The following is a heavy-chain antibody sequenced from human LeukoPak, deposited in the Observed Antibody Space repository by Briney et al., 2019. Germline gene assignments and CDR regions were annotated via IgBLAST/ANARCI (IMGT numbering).Heavy chain of an antibody. J-gene: IGHJ6*02. CDR1: GGSISSSSYY. Sequence: SETLSLTCTVSGGSISSSSYYWGWIRQPPGKGLEWIGSIYYSGSTYYNPSLKSRVTISVDTSKNQFSLKLSSVTAADTAVYYCARGIYGDAQMDVWGQGTTVTVSS. CDR2: IYYSGST. V-gene: IGHV4-39*07. D-gene: IGHD4-17*01. CDR3: ARGIYGDAQMDV.